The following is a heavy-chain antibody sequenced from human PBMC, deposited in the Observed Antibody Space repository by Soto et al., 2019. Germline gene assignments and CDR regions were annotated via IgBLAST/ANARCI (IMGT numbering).Heavy chain of an antibody. CDR1: GFTFSSYD. Sequence: PGGSLRLSCAASGFTFSSYDMHWVRQATGKGLEWVSAIGTAGDTYYPGSVKGRFTISRENAKNSLYLQMNSLRAEDTAVYYCARDGVTTSAYFNCMDVWGQGTTVTVSS. D-gene: IGHD4-4*01. CDR2: IGTAGDT. CDR3: ARDGVTTSAYFNCMDV. J-gene: IGHJ6*02. V-gene: IGHV3-13*01.